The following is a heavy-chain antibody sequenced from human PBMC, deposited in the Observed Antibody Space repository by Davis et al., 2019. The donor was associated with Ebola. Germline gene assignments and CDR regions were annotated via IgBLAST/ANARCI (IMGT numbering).Heavy chain of an antibody. J-gene: IGHJ6*03. CDR2: IIHIFGAA. CDR3: ATRDSSSSWYYYYMDV. V-gene: IGHV1-69*13. CDR1: GFTFSNYA. D-gene: IGHD6-6*01. Sequence: SVKVSCKTSGFTFSNYAISWVRQAPGQGLEWMGGIIHIFGAANYAQKFQGRVTISADESKSTAFMELTGLRSEDKAMYYCATRDSSSSWYYYYMDVWGKGTTVTVSS.